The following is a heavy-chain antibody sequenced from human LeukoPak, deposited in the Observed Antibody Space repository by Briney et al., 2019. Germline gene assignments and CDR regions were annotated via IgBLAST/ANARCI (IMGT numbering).Heavy chain of an antibody. CDR1: GYTFTSYG. CDR2: ISAYNGNT. Sequence: ASVKVSCKASGYTFTSYGIIWMRQAPGQGLEWMGWISAYNGNTNYAQKLQGRVTMSTDTSTSTAYMELRSLRSDDTAVYYCARLDIVVVPAARYYYYGMDVWGQGTTVTVSS. J-gene: IGHJ6*02. V-gene: IGHV1-18*01. CDR3: ARLDIVVVPAARYYYYGMDV. D-gene: IGHD2-2*01.